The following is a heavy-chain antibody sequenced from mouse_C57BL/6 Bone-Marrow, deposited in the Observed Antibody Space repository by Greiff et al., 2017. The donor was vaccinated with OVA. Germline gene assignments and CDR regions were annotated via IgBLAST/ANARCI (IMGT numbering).Heavy chain of an antibody. J-gene: IGHJ4*01. CDR2: ISYSGST. D-gene: IGHD1-1*01. CDR1: GYSITSGYD. V-gene: IGHV3-1*01. CDR3: ARGGTTVAMDY. Sequence: EVQLQESGPGMVKPSQSLSLTCTVTGYSITSGYDWHWIRHFPGNKLEWMGYISYSGSTNYNPSLKSRISITHDTSKNHFFLKLNSVTTEDTATYYCARGGTTVAMDYWGQGTSVTVSS.